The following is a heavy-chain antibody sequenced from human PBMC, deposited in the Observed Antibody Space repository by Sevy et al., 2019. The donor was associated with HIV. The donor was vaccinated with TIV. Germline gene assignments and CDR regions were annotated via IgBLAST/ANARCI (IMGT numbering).Heavy chain of an antibody. CDR2: IGSSSSTT. J-gene: IGHJ5*02. Sequence: GGSLRLSCAASGFTFSSYSMNWVRQAPGKGLEWVSYIGSSSSTTYYADSVKGRFTISRVNAKNSLYLQMNSLRAGDTAVYYCAREGVVPDAMGSWFDPWGQGTLVTVSS. CDR3: AREGVVPDAMGSWFDP. V-gene: IGHV3-48*01. CDR1: GFTFSSYS. D-gene: IGHD2-2*01.